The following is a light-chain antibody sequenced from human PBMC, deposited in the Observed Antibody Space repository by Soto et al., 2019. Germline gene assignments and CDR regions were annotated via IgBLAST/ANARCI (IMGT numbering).Light chain of an antibody. J-gene: IGKJ3*01. Sequence: EIVLTQSPATLSLSPGERATLSCRASQSVSSFLAWYQQKPGQPPRLLIYDASNRATGIPGRFSGSGSGTDFTLTISSIEPEDFAAYYCQQRGNWPPTFGPGTKVDI. CDR1: QSVSSF. V-gene: IGKV3-11*01. CDR2: DAS. CDR3: QQRGNWPPT.